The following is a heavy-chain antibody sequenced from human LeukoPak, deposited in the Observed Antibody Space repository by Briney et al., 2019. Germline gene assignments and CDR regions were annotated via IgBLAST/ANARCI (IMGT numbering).Heavy chain of an antibody. J-gene: IGHJ4*02. CDR2: IYTSGST. CDR1: GGSLSSGSYY. V-gene: IGHV4-61*02. D-gene: IGHD5-12*01. CDR3: ARGPSGYHNT. Sequence: SQTLSLTCTVSGGSLSSGSYYWRWIRQPAGKGLEWIGRIYTSGSTNYNPSLKSRVTISLDPSKNQFSMKLSAVTAADTAVYYCARGPSGYHNTGGKGTLVTVSS.